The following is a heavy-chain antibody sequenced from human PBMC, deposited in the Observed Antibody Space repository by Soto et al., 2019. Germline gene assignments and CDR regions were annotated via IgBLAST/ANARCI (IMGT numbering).Heavy chain of an antibody. V-gene: IGHV5-10-1*01. J-gene: IGHJ6*02. CDR2: IDPSDSYT. CDR1: GYSFTSYW. D-gene: IGHD3-3*01. Sequence: GESLKISCKGSGYSFTSYWISWVRQMPGKGLEWMGRIDPSDSYTNYSPSFQGHVTISADKSISTAYLQWSSLKASDTAMYYCARLGGSKHSVTAKEVDYYYYGVDVWGQGTTVTVSS. CDR3: ARLGGSKHSVTAKEVDYYYYGVDV.